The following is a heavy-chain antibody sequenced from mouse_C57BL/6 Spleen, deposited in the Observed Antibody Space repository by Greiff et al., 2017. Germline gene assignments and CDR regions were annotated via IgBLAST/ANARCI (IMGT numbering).Heavy chain of an antibody. J-gene: IGHJ3*01. D-gene: IGHD1-1*01. Sequence: VKLMESGAELARPGASVKLSCKASGYTFPSYGISWVKQRTGQGLEWIGEIYPRSGNTYYNEKFKGKAPLTADKSSRTAYMWLRGLKSGGSAVYFCARDDYYSGSLAWVADWGKGTLVTVSA. CDR2: IYPRSGNT. CDR1: GYTFPSYG. CDR3: ARDDYYSGSLAWVAD. V-gene: IGHV1-81*01.